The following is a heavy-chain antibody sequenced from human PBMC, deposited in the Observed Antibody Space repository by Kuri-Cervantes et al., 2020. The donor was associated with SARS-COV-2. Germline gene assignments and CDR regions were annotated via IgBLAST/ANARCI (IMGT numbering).Heavy chain of an antibody. V-gene: IGHV4-39*01. J-gene: IGHJ4*02. D-gene: IGHD3-16*02. CDR3: ASLLSYYDYVWRSYRYYYFDY. CDR1: GGSFSSYY. Sequence: SETLSLTCAVYGGSFSSYYWGWIRQPPGKGLEWVGSIYYSGSTYYNPSLKSRVTISVDTSKNQFSLKLSPVTAADTAVYYCASLLSYYDYVWRSYRYYYFDYWGQGTLVTVSS. CDR2: IYYSGST.